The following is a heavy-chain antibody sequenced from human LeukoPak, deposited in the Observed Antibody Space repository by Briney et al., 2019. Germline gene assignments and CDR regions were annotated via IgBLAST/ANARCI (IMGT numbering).Heavy chain of an antibody. Sequence: PGGSLRLSCAASGFTFSSYGMHWVRQAPGKGLEWVAVIWYDGSNKYYADSVKGRFTISRDNSKNTLYLQMNSLRAEDTAVYYCARAYDSSGYTLYYYYYGMDVWGQGTTVTVSS. D-gene: IGHD3-22*01. CDR3: ARAYDSSGYTLYYYYYGMDV. CDR1: GFTFSSYG. V-gene: IGHV3-33*01. CDR2: IWYDGSNK. J-gene: IGHJ6*02.